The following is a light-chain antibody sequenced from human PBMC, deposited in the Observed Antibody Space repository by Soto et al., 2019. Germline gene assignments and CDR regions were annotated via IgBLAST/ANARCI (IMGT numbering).Light chain of an antibody. J-gene: IGLJ2*01. CDR1: SSDVGSYNL. V-gene: IGLV2-23*02. CDR3: CSYAVGVV. Sequence: QSALTQPASVSGSPGQSITISCTGTSSDVGSYNLVSWYQQHPGKAPKLMIYEVSKRPSGVSNRFSGSKSGNTASLTISGLQAEDEADYYCCSYAVGVVFGGGTKLTVL. CDR2: EVS.